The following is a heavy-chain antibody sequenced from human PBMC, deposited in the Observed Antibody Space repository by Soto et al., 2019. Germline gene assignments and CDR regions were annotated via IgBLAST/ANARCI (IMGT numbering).Heavy chain of an antibody. CDR3: ARKPGTAFDI. J-gene: IGHJ3*02. V-gene: IGHV5-51*01. D-gene: IGHD3-10*01. Sequence: PGESLKISCQGSGDLFSTNWIGWVRQMPGDGLEWMGITYPSDSDTRYSPSFQGQVTISADKSITTAYLQWSSLKASDTAMYYCARKPGTAFDIWGQGTMVTVSS. CDR2: TYPSDSDT. CDR1: GDLFSTNW.